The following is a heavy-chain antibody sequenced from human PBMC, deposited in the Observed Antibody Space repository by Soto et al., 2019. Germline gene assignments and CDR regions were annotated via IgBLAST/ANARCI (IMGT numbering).Heavy chain of an antibody. J-gene: IGHJ6*02. V-gene: IGHV1-18*01. Sequence: GASVKVSCKASGYTFTSYGISWVRQAPGQGLEWMGWISAYNGNTNYAQRLQGRVTMTTDTSTSTAYMELRSLRSDDTAVYYCARGVEYCSGGSCYSFGFYYYYGMDVWGQGTTVTVSS. CDR1: GYTFTSYG. CDR3: ARGVEYCSGGSCYSFGFYYYYGMDV. D-gene: IGHD2-15*01. CDR2: ISAYNGNT.